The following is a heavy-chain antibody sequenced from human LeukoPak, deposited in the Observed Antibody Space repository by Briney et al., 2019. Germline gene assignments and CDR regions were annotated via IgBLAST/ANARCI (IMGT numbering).Heavy chain of an antibody. J-gene: IGHJ4*02. CDR2: MKPNSGQT. Sequence: ASVMVSCKTSGYTFSKYDVTWVRQASGQGLEWMGWMKPNSGQTGYAQRFQGRIIMTRITSISTAYMQLNNLTSEGTATYYCARGPPETNYSDFWGQGTLVTVSS. V-gene: IGHV1-8*01. D-gene: IGHD1/OR15-1a*01. CDR1: GYTFSKYD. CDR3: ARGPPETNYSDF.